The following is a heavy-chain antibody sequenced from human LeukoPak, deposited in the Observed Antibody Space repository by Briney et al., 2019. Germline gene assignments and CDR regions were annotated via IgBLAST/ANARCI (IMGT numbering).Heavy chain of an antibody. CDR2: ISSSGGST. CDR1: GFRFSSYA. V-gene: IGHV3-23*01. D-gene: IGHD3-16*01. CDR3: AKEGFATFGPWTFAVDL. J-gene: IGHJ5*02. Sequence: GGSLRLSCAASGFRFSSYAMSWVRQAPGKGLEWVSAISSSGGSTYYADSVKGRFTISRDKSKNTLDLQMNSLRGEDTAVYYCAKEGFATFGPWTFAVDLWGQGTLVTVSS.